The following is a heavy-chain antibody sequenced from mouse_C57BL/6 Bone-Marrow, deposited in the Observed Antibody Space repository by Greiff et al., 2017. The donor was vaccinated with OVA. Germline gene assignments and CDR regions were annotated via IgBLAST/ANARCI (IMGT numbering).Heavy chain of an antibody. CDR1: GYTFTSYW. D-gene: IGHD5-5*01. J-gene: IGHJ2*01. CDR3: AGGGLPFDY. V-gene: IGHV1-69*01. Sequence: QVQLQQPGAELVMPGASVKLSCKASGYTFTSYWMHWVKQRPGQGLEWIGEIDPSDSYTNYNQKFKGKSTLTVDKSSSTAYMQLSSLTSEDSAVYCGAGGGLPFDYWGKGTTLTVSS. CDR2: IDPSDSYT.